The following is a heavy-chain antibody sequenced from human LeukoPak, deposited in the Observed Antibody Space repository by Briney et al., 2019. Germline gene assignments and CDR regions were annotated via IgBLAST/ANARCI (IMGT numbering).Heavy chain of an antibody. V-gene: IGHV1-46*01. D-gene: IGHD3-10*01. Sequence: ASVKVSCKASGYTFTRYYMNWVRQAPGQGLEWMGIINPSGGSTNYAQKFQGRVTMARDTSTSTIYMEVSSLRSEDTAVYYCATSFRAVNWFDPWGQGTLVTVSS. J-gene: IGHJ5*02. CDR3: ATSFRAVNWFDP. CDR2: INPSGGST. CDR1: GYTFTRYY.